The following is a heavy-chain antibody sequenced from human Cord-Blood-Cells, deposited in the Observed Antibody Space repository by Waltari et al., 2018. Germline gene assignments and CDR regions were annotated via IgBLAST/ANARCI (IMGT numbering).Heavy chain of an antibody. CDR1: GGTFSSYT. CDR3: ARDVEMATMRAFDY. V-gene: IGHV1-69*02. Sequence: QVQLVQSGAEVKKPGYSVKVSCKASGGTFSSYTISWVRQAPGQGLEWMGRIIPILGIANYAQKFQSRVTITADKSTSTAYMELSSLRSEDTAVYYCARDVEMATMRAFDYWGQGTLVTVSS. CDR2: IIPILGIA. J-gene: IGHJ4*02. D-gene: IGHD5-12*01.